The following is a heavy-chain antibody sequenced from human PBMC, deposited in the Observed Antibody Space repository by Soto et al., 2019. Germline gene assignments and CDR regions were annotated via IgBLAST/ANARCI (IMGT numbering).Heavy chain of an antibody. CDR2: INHSGST. Sequence: QVQLQQWGAGLLKPSETLSLTCAVYGGSFSGYYWSWIRQPPGKGLEWIGEINHSGSTNYNPSLKSRVTTSVDTAKNQFSLKLSSVTAADTAVYYCARVSCDPYWDYYGMDVWGQGTTVTVSS. D-gene: IGHD2-15*01. CDR1: GGSFSGYY. CDR3: ARVSCDPYWDYYGMDV. V-gene: IGHV4-34*01. J-gene: IGHJ6*02.